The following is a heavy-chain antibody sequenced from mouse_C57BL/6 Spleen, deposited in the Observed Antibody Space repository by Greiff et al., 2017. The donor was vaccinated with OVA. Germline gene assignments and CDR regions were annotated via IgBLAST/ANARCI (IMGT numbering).Heavy chain of an antibody. V-gene: IGHV5-6*02. Sequence: EVKLEESGGDLVKPGGSLKLSCAASGFTFSSYGMSWVRQTPDKRLEWVATISSGGSYTYYPDSVKGRFTISRDNAKNTLYLQMSSLKSEDTAMYYCARNYYGSSYYWYFDVWGTGTTVTVSS. CDR3: ARNYYGSSYYWYFDV. CDR2: ISSGGSYT. J-gene: IGHJ1*03. D-gene: IGHD1-1*01. CDR1: GFTFSSYG.